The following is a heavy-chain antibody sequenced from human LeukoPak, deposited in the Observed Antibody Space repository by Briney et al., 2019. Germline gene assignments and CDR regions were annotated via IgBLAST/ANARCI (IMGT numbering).Heavy chain of an antibody. J-gene: IGHJ4*02. CDR1: GYTLTELS. CDR3: ATANSGSYDSALDY. D-gene: IGHD1-26*01. V-gene: IGHV1-24*01. CDR2: FDLEDGET. Sequence: ASVKVSCKVSGYTLTELSMHWVRQAPGKGLEWMGGFDLEDGETIYAQKFQGRVTMTEDTSTDTAYMELSSLRSEDTAVYYCATANSGSYDSALDYWGQGTLVTVS.